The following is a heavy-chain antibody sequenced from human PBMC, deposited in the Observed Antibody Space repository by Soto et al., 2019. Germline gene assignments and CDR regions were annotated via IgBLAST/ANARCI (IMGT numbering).Heavy chain of an antibody. J-gene: IGHJ5*02. CDR2: ISSSSSYI. Sequence: EVQLVESGGGLVKPGGSLRLSCAASGFTFSSYSMNWVRQAPGKGLEWVSSISSSSSYIYYADSVKGRCTISRDNAKNSLYLHMNALSAQDAAVYYCAKTTPRSVPCDHWGQGTLVTVSS. CDR3: AKTTPRSVPCDH. D-gene: IGHD6-6*01. CDR1: GFTFSSYS. V-gene: IGHV3-21*01.